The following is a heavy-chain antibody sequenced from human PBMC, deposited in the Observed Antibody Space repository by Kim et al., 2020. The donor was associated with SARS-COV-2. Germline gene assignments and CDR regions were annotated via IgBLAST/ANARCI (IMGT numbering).Heavy chain of an antibody. J-gene: IGHJ6*02. CDR1: GFSLSNYW. CDR3: EGYYFGMDV. Sequence: GGSLRLSCAASGFSLSNYWMYWVRQVPGKGLVWVSRIDSNGSTKTYADSVKGRFTISRDSATNTLYLQMNSLRAEDTAVYYCEGYYFGMDVWPRDHGHRLL. CDR2: IDSNGSTK. V-gene: IGHV3-74*01.